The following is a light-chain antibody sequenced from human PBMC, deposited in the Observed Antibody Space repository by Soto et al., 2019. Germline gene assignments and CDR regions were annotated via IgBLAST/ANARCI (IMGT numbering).Light chain of an antibody. V-gene: IGKV1-5*03. CDR3: QQPNNYLCA. CDR1: QNIGTW. J-gene: IGKJ1*01. Sequence: DIQMTQFPSTLSASLGDRVTITCRASQNIGTWLAWYQQKPGKAPKLLISKASSLESGVPSRFGGSGSGTEFTLTINSLQPDDIATYYCQQPNNYLCAFGPGTKVEIK. CDR2: KAS.